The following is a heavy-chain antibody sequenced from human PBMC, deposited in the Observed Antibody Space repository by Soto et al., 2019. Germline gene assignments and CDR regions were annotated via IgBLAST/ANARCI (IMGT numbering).Heavy chain of an antibody. V-gene: IGHV3-73*01. CDR3: TRHDPVGWGDV. CDR1: GFIFADST. Sequence: TGGSLRLSCAASGFIFADSTIHWVRQASGKGLEWVGRIRSKAHNYAIEYAESVKGRFVISRDNSRNTAYLQMNSLKTEDTAVYYCTRHDPVGWGDVWGQGTTVTVSS. CDR2: IRSKAHNYAI. D-gene: IGHD3-16*01. J-gene: IGHJ6*02.